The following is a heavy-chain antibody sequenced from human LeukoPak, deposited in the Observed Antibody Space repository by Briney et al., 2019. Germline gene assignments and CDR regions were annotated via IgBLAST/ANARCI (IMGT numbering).Heavy chain of an antibody. Sequence: SETLSLTCTVSGGSISSSSYYWGWIRQPPGKGLEWIGSIYYSGSTYYNPSLKSRVTIPVDTSKNQFSLKLGSVTAADTAMYYCARIQLWVDYWGQGTLVTVSS. CDR3: ARIQLWVDY. CDR2: IYYSGST. V-gene: IGHV4-39*01. CDR1: GGSISSSSYY. J-gene: IGHJ4*02. D-gene: IGHD5-18*01.